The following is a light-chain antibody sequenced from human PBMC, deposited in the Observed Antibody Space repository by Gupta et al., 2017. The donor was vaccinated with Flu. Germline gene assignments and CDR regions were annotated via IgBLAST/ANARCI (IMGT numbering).Light chain of an antibody. CDR3: QQDNSYSWT. V-gene: IGKV1-5*03. Sequence: DIQMTQSPSTLSASVGDRVTITCRASQSISSWLAWYQQKPGKAPKLLIYKASSLESGVPSRFSGSGSGTEFTLTISSLQPDDFATYYCQQDNSYSWTFGQGTKVEV. CDR2: KAS. CDR1: QSISSW. J-gene: IGKJ1*01.